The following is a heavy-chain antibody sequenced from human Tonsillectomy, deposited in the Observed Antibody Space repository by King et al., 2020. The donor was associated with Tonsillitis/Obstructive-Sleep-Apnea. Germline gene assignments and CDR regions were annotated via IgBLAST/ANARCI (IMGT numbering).Heavy chain of an antibody. CDR2: IIPILGIA. J-gene: IGHJ2*01. Sequence: QLVQSGAEVKKPGSSVKVSCKASGGTFSSYAISWVRQAPGQGLEWMGRIIPILGIANYAQKFQGRVTITADKSTSTAYMELSSLRSEDTAVYYCARARGGHWYFDLWGRGTLVTVSS. D-gene: IGHD3-10*01. V-gene: IGHV1-69*04. CDR3: ARARGGHWYFDL. CDR1: GGTFSSYA.